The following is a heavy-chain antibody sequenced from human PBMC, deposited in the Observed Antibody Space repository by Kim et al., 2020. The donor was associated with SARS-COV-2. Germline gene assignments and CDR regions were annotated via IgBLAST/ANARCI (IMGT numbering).Heavy chain of an antibody. V-gene: IGHV3-49*03. D-gene: IGHD3-22*01. CDR3: TRAFLIPPYYYDPTGDRRAFDI. CDR2: IRSKAYGGTT. CDR1: EFNFGDYG. J-gene: IGHJ3*02. Sequence: GGSLRLSCSGSEFNFGDYGISWFRQAPGKGLEWVGFIRSKAYGGTTEYAASLKGRFTISRTDAISIAYLQVNSLKTDDTAVYYCTRAFLIPPYYYDPTGDRRAFDIWGQGTMVIVSS.